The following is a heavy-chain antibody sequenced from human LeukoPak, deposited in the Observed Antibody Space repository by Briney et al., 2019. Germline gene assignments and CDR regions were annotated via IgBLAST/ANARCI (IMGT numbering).Heavy chain of an antibody. CDR1: GGTFSRYA. V-gene: IGHV1-69*13. CDR3: ARDSSEFRNLIPY. Sequence: VASVKVSCKASGGTFSRYAISWVRQSPGQGLERMGGIIPIFGTANYAQRFQGRVTITADESTSTAYMELSSLRSEDTAVYYCARDSSEFRNLIPYWGQGTLVTVSS. D-gene: IGHD1-14*01. J-gene: IGHJ4*02. CDR2: IIPIFGTA.